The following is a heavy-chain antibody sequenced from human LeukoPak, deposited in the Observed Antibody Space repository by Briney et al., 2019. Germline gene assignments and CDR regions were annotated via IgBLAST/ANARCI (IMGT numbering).Heavy chain of an antibody. CDR3: ARGGGINGRTFDY. V-gene: IGHV3-30-3*01. CDR1: GFTFSSYA. J-gene: IGHJ4*02. D-gene: IGHD1-26*01. Sequence: PGGSLRLSCAASGFTFSSYAMHWVRQAPGKGLGWVAVISYDGSNKYYADSVKGRFTISRDNSKNTLHLQMNSLRAEDTAVYYCARGGGINGRTFDYWGQGTLVTVSP. CDR2: ISYDGSNK.